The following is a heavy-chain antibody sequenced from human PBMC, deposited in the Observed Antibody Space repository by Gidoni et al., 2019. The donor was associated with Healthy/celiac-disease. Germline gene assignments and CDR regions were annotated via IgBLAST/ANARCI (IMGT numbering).Heavy chain of an antibody. CDR3: AKPRISRERKEPFDY. V-gene: IGHV3-23*01. CDR2: ISGSGGST. CDR1: GVSFSSYA. Sequence: EVQLLESGGGLVKPGGSLRLSWAASGVSFSSYAMSWVRQAPGKGLEWVSAISGSGGSTYYADSVKGRFTISRDNSKNTLYLQMNSLRAEDTAVYYCAKPRISRERKEPFDYWGQGTLVTVSS. J-gene: IGHJ4*02. D-gene: IGHD1-26*01.